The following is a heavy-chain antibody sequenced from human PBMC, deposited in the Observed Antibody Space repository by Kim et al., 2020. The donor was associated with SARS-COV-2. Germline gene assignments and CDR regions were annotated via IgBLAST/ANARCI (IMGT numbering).Heavy chain of an antibody. CDR3: TQRTRGSGSYRIDY. D-gene: IGHD3-10*01. J-gene: IGHJ4*02. V-gene: IGHV3-49*03. CDR2: IRSKAYGGTT. CDR1: GFTFGDYA. Sequence: GGSLRLSCTASGFTFGDYAMSWFRQAPGKGLEWVGFIRSKAYGGTTEYAASVKGRFTISRDDSKSIAYLQMNSLKTEDTAVYYCTQRTRGSGSYRIDYWGQGTLVTVSS.